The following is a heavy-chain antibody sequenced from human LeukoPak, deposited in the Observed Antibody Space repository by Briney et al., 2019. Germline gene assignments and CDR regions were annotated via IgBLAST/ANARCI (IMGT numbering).Heavy chain of an antibody. CDR2: IRYDGTNK. D-gene: IGHD3-10*01. V-gene: IGHV3-30*02. J-gene: IGHJ4*02. CDR3: AKEHTSGRPS. Sequence: GGSLRLSCAASGFTLSSYGMHWVRQAPGKGLEWVAFIRYDGTNKYYADSVKGRFTISRDISQNTLYLQMNSLRVEDTAIYYCAKEHTSGRPSWGQGTLVTVSS. CDR1: GFTLSSYG.